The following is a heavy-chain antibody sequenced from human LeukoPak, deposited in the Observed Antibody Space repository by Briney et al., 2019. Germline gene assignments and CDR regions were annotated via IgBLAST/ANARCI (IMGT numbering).Heavy chain of an antibody. CDR1: GFTFRSYS. CDR3: ARGRFWNDDACDI. Sequence: GGSLRLSCAASGFTFRSYSMNSVREAPGKGLGWGSSISSRSSYIYYADSVKCQFTISRDNAKNSLYLQMNSLRAEDTAVYYCARGRFWNDDACDIWGQGTMVTVSS. CDR2: ISSRSSYI. J-gene: IGHJ3*02. D-gene: IGHD1-1*01. V-gene: IGHV3-21*01.